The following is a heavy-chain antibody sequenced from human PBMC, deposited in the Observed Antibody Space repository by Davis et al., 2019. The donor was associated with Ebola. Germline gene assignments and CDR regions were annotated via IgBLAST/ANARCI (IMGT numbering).Heavy chain of an antibody. CDR3: ASSGDHSYGLYFDY. J-gene: IGHJ4*02. D-gene: IGHD5-18*01. CDR2: FYYSGST. V-gene: IGHV4-39*01. Sequence: MPSETLSLTCTVSGGSISSSSYFWGWVRQPPGKGLEWIGSFYYSGSTFYNPSLKSRVTIYVDKSKNQFSLKLSSVTAADTAVFYCASSGDHSYGLYFDYWGQGTLVTVSS. CDR1: GGSISSSSYF.